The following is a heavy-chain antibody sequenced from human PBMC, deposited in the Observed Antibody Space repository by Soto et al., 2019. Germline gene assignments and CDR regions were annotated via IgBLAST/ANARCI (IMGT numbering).Heavy chain of an antibody. J-gene: IGHJ4*02. V-gene: IGHV3-9*01. CDR3: AKGNTYYYGSGSYLDY. D-gene: IGHD3-10*01. Sequence: SGGSLRLSCAASGFTFDDYAMHWVRQAPGKGLEWVSGISWNSGSIGYADSVKGRFTISRGNAKNSLYLQMNSPRAEDAALYYCAKGNTYYYGSGSYLDYWGQGTLVTVSS. CDR2: ISWNSGSI. CDR1: GFTFDDYA.